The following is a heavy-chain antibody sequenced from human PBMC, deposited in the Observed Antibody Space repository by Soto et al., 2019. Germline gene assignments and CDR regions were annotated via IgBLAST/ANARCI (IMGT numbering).Heavy chain of an antibody. Sequence: SVKVSCKASAGTLSSYAISWVRQAPGQGLEWMGGIIPIFGTANYAQKFQGRVTITADESTSTAYMELSSLRSEDTAVYYCARGSERWELLRRGNWFDPWGQGTLVTGSS. J-gene: IGHJ5*02. CDR2: IIPIFGTA. D-gene: IGHD1-26*01. V-gene: IGHV1-69*13. CDR1: AGTLSSYA. CDR3: ARGSERWELLRRGNWFDP.